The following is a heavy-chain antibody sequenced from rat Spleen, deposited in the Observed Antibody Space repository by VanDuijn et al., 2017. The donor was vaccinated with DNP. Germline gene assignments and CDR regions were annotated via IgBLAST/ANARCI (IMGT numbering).Heavy chain of an antibody. J-gene: IGHJ3*01. CDR3: AIYYYSGDNWFAY. D-gene: IGHD1-1*01. CDR1: GFIFSDYY. Sequence: EVQLVESGGGLVQPGRSLKVSCAASGFIFSDYYMAWVRQAPMKGLEWVAYIRYDGGSTFYGDFVKGRFTISRDNAKNTLYLQMNSLRSEDTATYYCAIYYYSGDNWFAYWGQGTLVTVSS. V-gene: IGHV5-22*01. CDR2: IRYDGGST.